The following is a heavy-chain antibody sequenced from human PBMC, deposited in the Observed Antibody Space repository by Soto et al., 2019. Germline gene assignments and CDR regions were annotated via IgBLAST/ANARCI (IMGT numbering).Heavy chain of an antibody. D-gene: IGHD3-3*01. J-gene: IGHJ6*02. CDR1: GYTFTCYY. V-gene: IGHV1-2*02. Sequence: SSEVSCKPSGYTFTCYYMHWVRQAPGQGLEWMGWINPNSGGTNYAQKFQGSVTMTRDTSISTAYMELSRLRSDDTAVYYCARDFCSGYIKYYYYYYGMDVWGQGTTVTVS. CDR2: INPNSGGT. CDR3: ARDFCSGYIKYYYYYYGMDV.